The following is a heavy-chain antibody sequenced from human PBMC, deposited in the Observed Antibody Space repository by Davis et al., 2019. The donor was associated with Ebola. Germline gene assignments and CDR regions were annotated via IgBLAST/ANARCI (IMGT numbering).Heavy chain of an antibody. CDR1: GFTVSSNY. CDR2: IYSGGST. CDR3: ARDGITIFGVVIRYYYYGMDV. V-gene: IGHV3-66*01. Sequence: GESLKISCAASGFTVSSNYMSWVRQAPGKGLEWVSVIYSGGSTSYADSVKGRFTISRDNAKNSLYLQMNSLRAEDTAVYYCARDGITIFGVVIRYYYYGMDVWGQGTTVTVSS. J-gene: IGHJ6*02. D-gene: IGHD3-3*01.